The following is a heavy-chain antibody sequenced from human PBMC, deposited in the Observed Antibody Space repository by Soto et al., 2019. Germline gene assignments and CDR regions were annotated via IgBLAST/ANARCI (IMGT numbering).Heavy chain of an antibody. J-gene: IGHJ4*02. D-gene: IGHD3-9*01. CDR2: IRSKAYGGTT. V-gene: IGHV3-49*04. Sequence: SGGSLRLSCTASGFTFGDYAMSWVRQAPGKGLEWVGFIRSKAYGGTTEYAASVKGRFTISRDDSKSIAYLQMNSLKTEDTAVYYCTRVWDYDILTGYPDYDYWGQGTLVTVSS. CDR3: TRVWDYDILTGYPDYDY. CDR1: GFTFGDYA.